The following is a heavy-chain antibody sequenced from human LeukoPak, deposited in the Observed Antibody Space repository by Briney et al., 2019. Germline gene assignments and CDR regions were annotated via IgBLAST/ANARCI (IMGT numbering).Heavy chain of an antibody. CDR2: IYYSGST. V-gene: IGHV4-59*12. CDR1: GGSISSYY. J-gene: IGHJ3*02. CDR3: AREGSRRDAFDI. Sequence: SETLSLTCTVSGGSISSYYWSWIRQPPGKGLEWIGYIYYSGSTNYNPSLKSRVTISVDTSKNQFSLKLSSVTAADTAVYYCAREGSRRDAFDIWGQGTMVTVSS.